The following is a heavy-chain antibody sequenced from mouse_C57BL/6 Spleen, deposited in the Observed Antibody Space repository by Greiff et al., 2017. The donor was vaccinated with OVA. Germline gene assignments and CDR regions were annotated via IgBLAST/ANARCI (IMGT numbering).Heavy chain of an antibody. CDR2: IYPRDGST. J-gene: IGHJ3*01. Sequence: VQLQQSGPELVKPGASVKLSCKASGYTFTSYDINWVKQRPGQGLEWIGWIYPRDGSTKYNEKFKGKATLTVDTSSSTAYMELHSLTSEDSAVYFCARQQDEYGNPFAYWGQGTLVTVSA. CDR1: GYTFTSYD. D-gene: IGHD2-1*01. CDR3: ARQQDEYGNPFAY. V-gene: IGHV1-85*01.